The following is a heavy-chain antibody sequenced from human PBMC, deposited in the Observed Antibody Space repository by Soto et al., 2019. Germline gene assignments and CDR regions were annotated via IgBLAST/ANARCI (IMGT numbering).Heavy chain of an antibody. V-gene: IGHV3-11*01. J-gene: IGHJ4*02. D-gene: IGHD3-16*01. Sequence: PGGSLRLSCAASGFSFRDHYMTWIRQAPGKGLELLSYISPGGDITNYVDSVKGRFTISRDNAKNSLFLHMNSLRAEDTAVYYCTRDPRITDFWGQGTLVTVPQ. CDR3: TRDPRITDF. CDR1: GFSFRDHY. CDR2: ISPGGDIT.